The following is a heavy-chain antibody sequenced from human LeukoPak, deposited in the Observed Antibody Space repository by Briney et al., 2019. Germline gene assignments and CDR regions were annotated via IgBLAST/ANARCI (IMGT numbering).Heavy chain of an antibody. CDR3: ARGKTGYMDV. J-gene: IGHJ6*03. Sequence: ASVKVSCKASGGTFSSYAISWVRQAPGQGLEGRGGISPIFGTANYAQKFQGRVTITADKSTSTAYMELSSLRSEDTAVYYCARGKTGYMDVWGKGTTVTVSS. CDR1: GGTFSSYA. V-gene: IGHV1-69*06. CDR2: ISPIFGTA.